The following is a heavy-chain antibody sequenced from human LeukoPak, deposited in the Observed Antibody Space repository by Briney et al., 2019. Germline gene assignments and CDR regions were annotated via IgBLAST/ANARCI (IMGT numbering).Heavy chain of an antibody. D-gene: IGHD6-6*01. J-gene: IGHJ6*03. CDR3: ARNGGHVAINIAARPSYYYYYMDV. V-gene: IGHV4-34*01. Sequence: PSETLSLTCAVYGGSFSGYYWSWIRQPPGKGLEWIGEINHSGSTNYNPSLKSRVTISVDTSKNQFSLNLSSVTAADTAVYYCARNGGHVAINIAARPSYYYYYMDVWGKGTTVTVSS. CDR1: GGSFSGYY. CDR2: INHSGST.